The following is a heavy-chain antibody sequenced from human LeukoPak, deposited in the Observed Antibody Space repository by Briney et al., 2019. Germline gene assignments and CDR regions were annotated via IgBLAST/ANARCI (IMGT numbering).Heavy chain of an antibody. J-gene: IGHJ4*02. D-gene: IGHD2-2*01. CDR2: FDPEDAET. Sequence: ASVKVSCKVSGYTLTEFSLHWVRQAPGKGLEWMGGFDPEDAETTYAQKFQGRVTMTEDTSTNTAYMELSSLKFEDTAVYYCAMVPAADYWGQGTLVTVSS. V-gene: IGHV1-24*01. CDR1: GYTLTEFS. CDR3: AMVPAADY.